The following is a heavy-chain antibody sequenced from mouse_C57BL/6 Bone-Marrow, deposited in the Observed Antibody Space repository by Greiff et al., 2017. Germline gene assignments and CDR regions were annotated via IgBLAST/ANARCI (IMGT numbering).Heavy chain of an antibody. CDR1: GYTFTDYE. J-gene: IGHJ3*01. CDR2: IDPETGGT. D-gene: IGHD2-4*01. CDR3: TRSRYDYDGAY. Sequence: VQLQQSGAELVRPGASVTLSCKASGYTFTDYEMHWVKQTPVHGLEWIGAIDPETGGTAYNQKFKGKAILTADKSSSTAYMELRSLTSEDSAVYYCTRSRYDYDGAYWGQGTLVTVSA. V-gene: IGHV1-15*01.